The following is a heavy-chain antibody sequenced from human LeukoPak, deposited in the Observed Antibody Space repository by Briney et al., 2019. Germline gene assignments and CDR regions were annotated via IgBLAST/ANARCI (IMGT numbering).Heavy chain of an antibody. D-gene: IGHD5-18*01. CDR2: IKQDGSEK. Sequence: GGSLRLSCAASGFTFSRYWMSWVRQAPGKGVEWVANIKQDGSEKYYVDSVKGRFTISRDNAKNSLYLQMNSLRAEDTAVYYCARDHTPDTAADYWGQGTLVTVSS. V-gene: IGHV3-7*01. CDR3: ARDHTPDTAADY. CDR1: GFTFSRYW. J-gene: IGHJ4*02.